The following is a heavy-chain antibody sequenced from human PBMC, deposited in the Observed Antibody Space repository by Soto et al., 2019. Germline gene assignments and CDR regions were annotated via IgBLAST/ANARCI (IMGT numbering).Heavy chain of an antibody. CDR3: ARGIAVAVVDP. J-gene: IGHJ5*02. V-gene: IGHV3-11*05. CDR1: GFTFSDYY. D-gene: IGHD6-19*01. CDR2: ISSSSSYT. Sequence: QVQLVESGGGLVKPGGSLRLSCAASGFTFSDYYMSWIRQAPGKGLEWVSYISSSSSYTNYADSVKGRFTISRDNAKNSLYLQMNSLRAVDTAVYYCARGIAVAVVDPWGQGTLVTVSS.